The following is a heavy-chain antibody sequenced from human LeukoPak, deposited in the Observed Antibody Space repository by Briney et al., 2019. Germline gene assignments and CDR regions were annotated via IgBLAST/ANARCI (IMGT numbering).Heavy chain of an antibody. V-gene: IGHV3-30*04. CDR1: GFTFSSYA. D-gene: IGHD3-9*01. CDR2: ISYDGRSK. J-gene: IGHJ6*03. Sequence: HPGGSLRLSCAASGFTFSSYALHWVRQAPGKGLEWVAVISYDGRSKKYADPVKGRFTISRDNSKNTLYLQMNSLRAEDTAVYYCARANDRRYFDWLRPGWIGPPIYYYYYYMDVWGKGTTVTVSS. CDR3: ARANDRRYFDWLRPGWIGPPIYYYYYYMDV.